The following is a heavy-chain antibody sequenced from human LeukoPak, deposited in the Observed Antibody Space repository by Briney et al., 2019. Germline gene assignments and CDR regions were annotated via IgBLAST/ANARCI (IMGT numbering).Heavy chain of an antibody. CDR3: ARTMGGSIAARLGHDAFDI. D-gene: IGHD6-6*01. Sequence: GESLKISCKGSAYSFTTYWIGWVRQMPGKGLEWMGIIYPGDSDTRYSPSFQGQVTISADKSISTAYLQWSSLKASDTAMYYCARTMGGSIAARLGHDAFDIWGQGTMVTVSS. J-gene: IGHJ3*02. V-gene: IGHV5-51*01. CDR1: AYSFTTYW. CDR2: IYPGDSDT.